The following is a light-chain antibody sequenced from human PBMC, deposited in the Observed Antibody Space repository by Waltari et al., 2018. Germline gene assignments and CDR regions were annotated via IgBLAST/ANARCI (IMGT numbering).Light chain of an antibody. CDR3: QQYGSSPHT. J-gene: IGKJ3*01. Sequence: EIVLTHSPVTLSLSPGERATLSCRASQSVSSSYLAWYQQKPGQAPRLLIYGASSRATGIPDRFSVSGSGTDFTLTISSLEPEDFAVYYCQQYGSSPHTFGPGTKVDIK. CDR1: QSVSSSY. V-gene: IGKV3-20*01. CDR2: GAS.